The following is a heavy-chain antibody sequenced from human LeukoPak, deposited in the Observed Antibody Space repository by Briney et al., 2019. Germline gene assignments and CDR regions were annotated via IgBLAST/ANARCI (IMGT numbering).Heavy chain of an antibody. CDR1: GFTFSSYS. D-gene: IGHD6-13*01. CDR2: ISSGSGHI. Sequence: GGSLRLSCAASGFTFSSYSMHWVRQAPGKGLEWVSSISSGSGHIYYADSLKGRFTISRDNAKDSLYLQMNSLRVEDTAVYYCVRKLYSSSWQTTVGFDYWGRGTLVTVSS. CDR3: VRKLYSSSWQTTVGFDY. V-gene: IGHV3-21*01. J-gene: IGHJ4*02.